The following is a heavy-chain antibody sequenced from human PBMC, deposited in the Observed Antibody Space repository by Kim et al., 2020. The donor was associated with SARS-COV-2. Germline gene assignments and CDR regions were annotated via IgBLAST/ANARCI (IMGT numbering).Heavy chain of an antibody. CDR2: INSDGSST. D-gene: IGHD5-18*01. V-gene: IGHV3-74*01. Sequence: GGSLRLSCAASGFTFSSYWMHWVRQAPGKGLVWVSRINSDGSSTSYADSVKGRFTISRDNAKNTLYLQMNSLRAEDTAVYYCAREDTRRYYYYGMDVWGQGTTVTVSS. CDR1: GFTFSSYW. CDR3: AREDTRRYYYYGMDV. J-gene: IGHJ6*02.